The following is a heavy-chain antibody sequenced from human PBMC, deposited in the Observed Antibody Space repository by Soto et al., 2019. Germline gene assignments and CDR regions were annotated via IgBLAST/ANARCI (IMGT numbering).Heavy chain of an antibody. Sequence: WETLSLTCTVSGGSISSSSYYWGWIRQPPGKGLEWIGSIYYSGSTYYNPSLKSRVTISVDTSKNQFSLKLSSVTAADTAVYYCAKTVTTRTYYYYYGMDVWGQGTTVTVSS. J-gene: IGHJ6*02. CDR3: AKTVTTRTYYYYYGMDV. CDR1: GGSISSSSYY. V-gene: IGHV4-39*01. CDR2: IYYSGST. D-gene: IGHD4-17*01.